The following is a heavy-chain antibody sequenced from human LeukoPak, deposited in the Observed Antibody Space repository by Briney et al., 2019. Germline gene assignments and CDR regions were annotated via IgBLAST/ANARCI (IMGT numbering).Heavy chain of an antibody. D-gene: IGHD2-15*01. V-gene: IGHV3-74*01. CDR3: AREVVSTPSYFDS. J-gene: IGHJ4*02. Sequence: AGGSLRLSCTASGLTFSSHWMHWVRQAPGKGLVWVSRITNDGSSTTYADSVKGRFTISRDNAKNMLYLQVNSLRAEDTAVYYCAREVVSTPSYFDSWGQGTLVTVSS. CDR2: ITNDGSST. CDR1: GLTFSSHW.